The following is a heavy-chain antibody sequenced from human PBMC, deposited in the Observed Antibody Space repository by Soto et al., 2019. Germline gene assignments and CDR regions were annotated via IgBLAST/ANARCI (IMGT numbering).Heavy chain of an antibody. Sequence: SETLSLTCTVSGGSISSGGYYWSWIRQHPGKGLEWIGYIYYSGSTYYNPSLKSRVTISVDTSKNQFSLKLSSVTAADTAVYYCARAWGPPYYDLWSGPVNWFDPWGQGTLVTVSS. V-gene: IGHV4-31*03. CDR2: IYYSGST. J-gene: IGHJ5*02. D-gene: IGHD3-3*01. CDR3: ARAWGPPYYDLWSGPVNWFDP. CDR1: GGSISSGGYY.